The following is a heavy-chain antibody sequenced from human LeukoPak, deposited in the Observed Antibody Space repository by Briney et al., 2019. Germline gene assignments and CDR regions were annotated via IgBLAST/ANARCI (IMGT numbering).Heavy chain of an antibody. CDR3: ARDFFNPGELGI. CDR1: GFTSSSYW. CDR2: IKQDGSEK. D-gene: IGHD1-14*01. V-gene: IGHV3-7*01. J-gene: IGHJ3*02. Sequence: GGSLRLSCAASGFTSSSYWMSWVRQAPGKGLEWVANIKQDGSEKYYVDSVKGRFTISRDNSKNTLYLQMNSLRAEDTAVYYCARDFFNPGELGIWGQGTMVTVSS.